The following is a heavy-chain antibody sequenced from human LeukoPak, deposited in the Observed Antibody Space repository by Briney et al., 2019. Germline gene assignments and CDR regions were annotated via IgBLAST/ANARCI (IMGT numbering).Heavy chain of an antibody. D-gene: IGHD3-22*01. Sequence: SETLSLTCTVPGGSFSNYFWSWIRQTPGKGLEWVGYIYYSGSTHYNSSLKSRVTISLDTSRNQFSLKLSSVTAADTAVYYCARDPHYYYYDSSGVFDYWGQGTLVTVSS. J-gene: IGHJ4*02. CDR2: IYYSGST. V-gene: IGHV4-59*01. CDR1: GGSFSNYF. CDR3: ARDPHYYYYDSSGVFDY.